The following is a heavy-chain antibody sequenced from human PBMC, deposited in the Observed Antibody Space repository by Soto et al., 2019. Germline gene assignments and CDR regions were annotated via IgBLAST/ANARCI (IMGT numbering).Heavy chain of an antibody. D-gene: IGHD2-15*01. CDR1: GFTFSSYS. Sequence: GGSLRLSCAASGFTFSSYSMNWVRQAPGKGLEWVSYISSSSSTIYYADSVKGRFTISRDNAKNSLYLQMNSLRAEDTAVYYCARDPRPIVVVALNWLDPWGQGTLVTVSS. J-gene: IGHJ5*02. CDR3: ARDPRPIVVVALNWLDP. CDR2: ISSSSSTI. V-gene: IGHV3-48*01.